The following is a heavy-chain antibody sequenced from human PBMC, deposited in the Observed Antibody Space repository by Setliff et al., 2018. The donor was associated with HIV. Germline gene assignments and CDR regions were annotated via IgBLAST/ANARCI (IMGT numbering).Heavy chain of an antibody. CDR2: IIPLYGTS. J-gene: IGHJ5*02. CDR1: GDTFSNSA. V-gene: IGHV1-69*13. CDR3: ARAKTSSYADPWFDP. D-gene: IGHD3-16*01. Sequence: GASVKVSCKASGDTFSNSAIYWVRQAPGQGLEWMGGIIPLYGTSNYAQKFHGRVAITADELMTTAYMELTSLRSEDTAMYFCARAKTSSYADPWFDPWGQGTQVTVSS.